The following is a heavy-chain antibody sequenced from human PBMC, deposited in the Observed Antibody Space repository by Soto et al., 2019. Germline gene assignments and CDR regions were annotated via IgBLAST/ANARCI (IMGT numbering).Heavy chain of an antibody. V-gene: IGHV4-39*01. CDR3: ARRYFYGSGKYGLDV. CDR2: ISYSGST. CDR1: GGSGSSSCSY. Sequence: KTXXTLSLTSTVSGGSGSSSCSYWGWIRQPPGKGLEWIGTISYSGSTYYSPSLKSRVTISVDTSKSQFSLKLSSVTAADTAVYYCARRYFYGSGKYGLDVWGQGTAVTVSS. D-gene: IGHD3-10*01. J-gene: IGHJ6*02.